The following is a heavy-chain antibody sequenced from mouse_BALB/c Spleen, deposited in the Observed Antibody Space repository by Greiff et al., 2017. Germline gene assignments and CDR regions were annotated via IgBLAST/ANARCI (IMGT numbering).Heavy chain of an antibody. D-gene: IGHD2-14*01. CDR2: INTGSGGT. Sequence: QVQLQQSGAELVRPGTSVKVSCTASGYAFTSYLIEWVKQRPGQGLEWIGVINTGSGGTNYTEKFKGKVTLTADKSSSTVYMQLSSLTSDDSAVYFCARGYGFAYGGQGTLVTVSA. V-gene: IGHV1-54*01. CDR3: ARGYGFAY. CDR1: GYAFTSYL. J-gene: IGHJ3*01.